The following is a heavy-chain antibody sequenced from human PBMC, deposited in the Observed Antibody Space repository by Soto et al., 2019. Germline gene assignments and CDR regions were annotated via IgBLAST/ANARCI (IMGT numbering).Heavy chain of an antibody. V-gene: IGHV3-11*01. CDR2: ISSSGSTI. D-gene: IGHD2-2*01. CDR1: GFTFSDYY. J-gene: IGHJ4*02. Sequence: QVQLVESGGGLVKPGGSPRLSCAASGFTFSDYYMSWIRQAPGKGLEWVSYISSSGSTIYYADSVKGRFTISRDNAKNSLYLQMNSLRAEDTAVYYCANYCSSTSCYPRWIDYWGQGTLVTVSS. CDR3: ANYCSSTSCYPRWIDY.